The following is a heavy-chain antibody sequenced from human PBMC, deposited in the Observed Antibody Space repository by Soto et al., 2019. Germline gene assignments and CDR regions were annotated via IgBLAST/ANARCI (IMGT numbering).Heavy chain of an antibody. CDR2: IIPILGIA. CDR3: ATGWFGELLFRSNFDY. V-gene: IGHV1-69*02. Sequence: QVQLVQSGAEVKKPGSSVKVSCKASGGTFSSYTISWVRQAPGQGLEWMGRIIPILGIANYAQKFQGRVTITADKSTSTAYMGLSSLRSEDTAVYYCATGWFGELLFRSNFDYWGQGTLVTVSS. J-gene: IGHJ4*02. D-gene: IGHD3-10*01. CDR1: GGTFSSYT.